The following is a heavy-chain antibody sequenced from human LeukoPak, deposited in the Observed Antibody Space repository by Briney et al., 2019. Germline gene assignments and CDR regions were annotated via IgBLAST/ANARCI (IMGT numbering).Heavy chain of an antibody. CDR1: GFTLSSYA. J-gene: IGHJ4*02. D-gene: IGHD2-15*01. Sequence: GGSLRLPCVVSGFTLSSYAMSWVRQAPGKGLGWVAETSSSYRGKYHAASMRGRFTISRDNSKNTVYLQMNSLRAEDAAVYYCARAPVTSCRGAFCYPFDLWGTGILATVSS. CDR2: TSSSYRGK. V-gene: IGHV3-23*01. CDR3: ARAPVTSCRGAFCYPFDL.